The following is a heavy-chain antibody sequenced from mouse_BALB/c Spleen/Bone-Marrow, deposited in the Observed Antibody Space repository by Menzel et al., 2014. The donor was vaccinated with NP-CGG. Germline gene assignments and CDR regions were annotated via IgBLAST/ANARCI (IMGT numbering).Heavy chain of an antibody. CDR1: GFTFNSYG. J-gene: IGHJ3*01. CDR3: ARHAYYDQTEVSFVY. Sequence: EVKLLGSGGGLVKSGGSLKLSCAASGFTFNSYGMSWVRQTPEKRLEWVATISGGGSYTFYPDSVKGRFTISRDNAKNNLYLQLSSLRSEDTALYYCARHAYYDQTEVSFVYWGQGTLVTVSA. D-gene: IGHD2-4*01. CDR2: ISGGGSYT. V-gene: IGHV5-9-2*01.